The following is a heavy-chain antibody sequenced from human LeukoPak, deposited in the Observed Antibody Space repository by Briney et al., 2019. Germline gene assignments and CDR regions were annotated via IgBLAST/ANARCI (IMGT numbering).Heavy chain of an antibody. V-gene: IGHV3-20*04. Sequence: PGGSLRLSCAASGFTFSSYAMTWVRQAPGKGLEWVSGINWNGGSTSYTDSVKGRFTISRDNAKNSLYLQMNSLRAEDTALYYCASHYHGSGSYYNKGLDYWGQGTLVTVSS. CDR1: GFTFSSYA. D-gene: IGHD3-10*01. CDR2: INWNGGST. J-gene: IGHJ4*02. CDR3: ASHYHGSGSYYNKGLDY.